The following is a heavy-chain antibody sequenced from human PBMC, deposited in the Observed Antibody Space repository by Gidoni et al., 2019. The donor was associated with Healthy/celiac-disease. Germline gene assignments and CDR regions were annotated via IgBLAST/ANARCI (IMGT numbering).Heavy chain of an antibody. CDR1: GFTLSSYG. D-gene: IGHD3-3*01. CDR2: IWYDGSNK. V-gene: IGHV3-33*01. J-gene: IGHJ6*02. CDR3: ARDFSELRFLEWLPKPYYYYYGMDV. Sequence: QVQLVESGGGVVQPGRSLRLSCAASGFTLSSYGIHWVRQAPGKGLEWVAVIWYDGSNKYYADSVKGRFTISRDNSKNTLYLQMNSLRAEDTAVYYCARDFSELRFLEWLPKPYYYYYGMDVWGQGTTVTVSS.